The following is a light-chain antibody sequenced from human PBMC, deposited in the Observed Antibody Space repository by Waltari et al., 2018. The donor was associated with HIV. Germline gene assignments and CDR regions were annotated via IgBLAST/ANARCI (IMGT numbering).Light chain of an antibody. J-gene: IGKJ2*01. V-gene: IGKV4-1*01. CDR3: HQYFSTPYT. Sequence: DIVMTQSPDSLAVSLGERATINCKSSQSVLFSSNNKNYLAWYQQKPGQPPKLLIYWASTRESGVPDRVSASGSGTDFTLTISSLQAEDVAVYYCHQYFSTPYTFGQGTKLELK. CDR1: QSVLFSSNNKNY. CDR2: WAS.